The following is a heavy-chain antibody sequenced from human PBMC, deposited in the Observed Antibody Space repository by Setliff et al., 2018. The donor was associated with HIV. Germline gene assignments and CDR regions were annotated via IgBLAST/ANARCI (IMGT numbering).Heavy chain of an antibody. CDR2: IDGDGSTK. CDR3: ARELYREWDY. Sequence: LRLSCAASGFTFRSYWLTWVRQAPGKGLEWVANIDGDGSTKNYVDSVKGRFTISRHNAENSLYLEMNILRAEDTAVYYCARELYREWDYWGQGTLVTVSS. J-gene: IGHJ4*02. D-gene: IGHD3-16*02. V-gene: IGHV3-7*03. CDR1: GFTFRSYW.